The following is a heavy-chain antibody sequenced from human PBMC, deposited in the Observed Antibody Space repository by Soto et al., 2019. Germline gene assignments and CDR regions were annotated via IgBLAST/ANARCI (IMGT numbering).Heavy chain of an antibody. Sequence: QLQLQESGPGLVKPSETLSLTCTVSGGSISSSSYYWGWIRQPPGKGLEWIGSIYYSGRTYYNPSLKRRVTITVDTSKNQFSLKLSSVTAADTAVYYCARRYYDFWSGYYSFDYWGQGTLVTVSS. CDR3: ARRYYDFWSGYYSFDY. CDR1: GGSISSSSYY. CDR2: IYYSGRT. V-gene: IGHV4-39*01. D-gene: IGHD3-3*01. J-gene: IGHJ4*02.